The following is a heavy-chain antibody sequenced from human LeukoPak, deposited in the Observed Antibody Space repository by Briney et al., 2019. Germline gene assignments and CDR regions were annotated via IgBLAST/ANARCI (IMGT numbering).Heavy chain of an antibody. D-gene: IGHD4-23*01. CDR1: GFTVSSNY. CDR3: ARGRTTVVTPLGPLDY. Sequence: GGFLRLSCAASGFTVSSNYMSWVRQAPGKGLEWVSVIYSGGSTYYADSVKGRFTISRDNSKNTLYLQMNSLRAEDTAVYYCARGRTTVVTPLGPLDYWGQGTLVTVSS. J-gene: IGHJ4*02. CDR2: IYSGGST. V-gene: IGHV3-53*01.